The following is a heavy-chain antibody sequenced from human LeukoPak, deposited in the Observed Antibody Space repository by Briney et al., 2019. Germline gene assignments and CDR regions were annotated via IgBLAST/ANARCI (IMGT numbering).Heavy chain of an antibody. Sequence: PGGSLRLSCAASGFTFSSYEMNWVRQAPGKGLEWVSYIYSSGGNIYYADSVKGRFTISRDNAKNSLYLQMNSLRVEDTAVYYCARDGSGSYSHFENWGRGTLDPVSS. CDR3: ARDGSGSYSHFEN. CDR1: GFTFSSYE. V-gene: IGHV3-48*03. CDR2: IYSSGGNI. D-gene: IGHD3-10*01. J-gene: IGHJ4*02.